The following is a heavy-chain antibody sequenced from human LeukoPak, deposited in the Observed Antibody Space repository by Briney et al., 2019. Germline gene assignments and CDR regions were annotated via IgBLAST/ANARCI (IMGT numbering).Heavy chain of an antibody. CDR2: IKADGSEK. J-gene: IGHJ4*02. V-gene: IGHV3-7*01. CDR1: GFTFTNYW. Sequence: GESLRLSCAASGFTFTNYWMSWVRQAPGKGLEWVANIKADGSEKYYVDSVKGRFTISRDNAKNSLYLQMNSLRAEDTAVYYCARESSVVRGVITDFDYWGQGTLVTVSS. D-gene: IGHD3-10*01. CDR3: ARESSVVRGVITDFDY.